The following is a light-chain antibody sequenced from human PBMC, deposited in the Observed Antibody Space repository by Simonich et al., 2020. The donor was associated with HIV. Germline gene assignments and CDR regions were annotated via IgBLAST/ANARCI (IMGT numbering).Light chain of an antibody. CDR2: KAS. CDR3: QQSYSTPFYT. CDR1: QSISSW. V-gene: IGKV1-5*03. J-gene: IGKJ2*01. Sequence: DIQMTQSPSTLSAPVGDRVTITCRASQSISSWLAWYQQKPGKAPKLLIYKASSLESGVPSRFSGSGSGTEFTLTISSLQREDFANYYCQQSYSTPFYTFGQGTKLEIK.